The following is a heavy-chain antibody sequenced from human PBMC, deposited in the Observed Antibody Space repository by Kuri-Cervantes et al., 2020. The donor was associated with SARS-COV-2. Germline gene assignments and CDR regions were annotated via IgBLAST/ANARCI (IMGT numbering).Heavy chain of an antibody. Sequence: GGSLRLSCAASGFTISSYAMHWVRQAPGKGLEWVAVISYDGSNKYYADSVKGRFTISRDNSKNTLYLQMNSLRAEDTAVYYWSRDPEYSSGWYERGYYLDYWGQGTLVTVSS. D-gene: IGHD6-19*01. CDR1: GFTISSYA. J-gene: IGHJ4*02. CDR2: ISYDGSNK. CDR3: SRDPEYSSGWYERGYYLDY. V-gene: IGHV3-30-3*01.